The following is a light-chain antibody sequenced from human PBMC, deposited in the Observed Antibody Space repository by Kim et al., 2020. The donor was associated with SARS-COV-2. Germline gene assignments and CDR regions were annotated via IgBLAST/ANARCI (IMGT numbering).Light chain of an antibody. CDR2: GAS. CDR1: QRVSSN. Sequence: EIVMTQSPATLSVSPGERATLSCRASQRVSSNLAWYQQKPGQAPRLLIYGASTRATGIPARFSGSGSGTEFTLTISSLQSEDFAVYYCQQYNNWPPWTFGQGTKVDTK. V-gene: IGKV3-15*01. J-gene: IGKJ1*01. CDR3: QQYNNWPPWT.